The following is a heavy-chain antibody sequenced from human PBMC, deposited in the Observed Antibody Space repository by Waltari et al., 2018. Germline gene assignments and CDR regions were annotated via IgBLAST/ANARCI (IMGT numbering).Heavy chain of an antibody. CDR1: GYTISSGYY. D-gene: IGHD2-21*02. J-gene: IGHJ5*02. CDR2: FYHNGNT. V-gene: IGHV4-38-2*02. CDR3: ARIDVIVVPTAPIHIWFDP. Sequence: QVQLQESGPGLVKPSETLSLTCTVSGYTISSGYYWGWLRQPPGKGLQWIGGFYHNGNTYYNPSLKSRVTISTDTSKNQFSLKLTSVTAADTAVYYCARIDVIVVPTAPIHIWFDP.